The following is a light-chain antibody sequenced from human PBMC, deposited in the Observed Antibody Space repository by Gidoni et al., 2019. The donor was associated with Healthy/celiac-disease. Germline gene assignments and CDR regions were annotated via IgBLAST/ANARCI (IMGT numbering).Light chain of an antibody. CDR3: QQYNSYSPMYT. J-gene: IGKJ2*01. CDR2: KAS. Sequence: DIQMPQSPSPLSSSVVDRVTITCRASQSISSWLAWYQQKPGKAPKLLIYKASSLESGVPSRFSGSGSGTEFTLTISSLQPDDFATYYCQQYNSYSPMYTFGQGTKLEIK. V-gene: IGKV1-5*03. CDR1: QSISSW.